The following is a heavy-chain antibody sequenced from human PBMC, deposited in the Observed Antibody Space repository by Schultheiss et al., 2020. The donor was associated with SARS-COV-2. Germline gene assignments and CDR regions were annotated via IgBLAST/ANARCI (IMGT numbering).Heavy chain of an antibody. CDR3: ARYTAMAINWFDP. D-gene: IGHD5-18*01. CDR2: INHSGSA. CDR1: GGSFSGYY. V-gene: IGHV4-34*01. J-gene: IGHJ5*02. Sequence: SQTLSLTCAVYGGSFSGYYWSWIRQPPGKGLEWIGEINHSGSANHNPSLKSRVTISVDTSRNQFSLKLSSVTAADTAVYYCARYTAMAINWFDPWGQGTLVTVSS.